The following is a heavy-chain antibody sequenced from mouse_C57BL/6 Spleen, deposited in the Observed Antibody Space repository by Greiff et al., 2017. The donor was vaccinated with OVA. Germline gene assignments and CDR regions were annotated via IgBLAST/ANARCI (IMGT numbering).Heavy chain of an antibody. J-gene: IGHJ4*01. Sequence: VQLQQPGAELVMPGASVKLSCKASGYTFTSYWMHWVKQRPGQGLEWIGEIDPSDSYTNYNQKFKGKSTLTVDKSSSTAYMQLSSLTSEDSAVYYCAVYGNYEDAMDYWGQGTSVTVSS. CDR3: AVYGNYEDAMDY. D-gene: IGHD2-1*01. V-gene: IGHV1-69*01. CDR1: GYTFTSYW. CDR2: IDPSDSYT.